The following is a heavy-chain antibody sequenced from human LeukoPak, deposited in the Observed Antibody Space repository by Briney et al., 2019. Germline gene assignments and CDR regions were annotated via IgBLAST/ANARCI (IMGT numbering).Heavy chain of an antibody. Sequence: PGGSLRLSCAASGFTFSCYAISWVRQARGKGLEWVSAIRGCGGSTYYADSVKGRFTISRDNSKNTLYLQMNSLRAEDTAVYYCAKGVDILTPMASYYYYYMDVWGKGTTVTVSS. D-gene: IGHD3-9*01. CDR2: IRGCGGST. J-gene: IGHJ6*03. CDR3: AKGVDILTPMASYYYYYMDV. V-gene: IGHV3-23*01. CDR1: GFTFSCYA.